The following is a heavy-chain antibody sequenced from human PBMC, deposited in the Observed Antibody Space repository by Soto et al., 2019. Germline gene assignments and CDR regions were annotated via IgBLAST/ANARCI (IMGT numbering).Heavy chain of an antibody. CDR1: GFTFSSYA. D-gene: IGHD3-10*02. Sequence: WGSLRLSCTGSGFTFSSYAMHWVRLAPGKGLEWVAVVSYDGSIENYADSVRGRFTISRDNSKNTVFLQMNSPRVEETAVYYCAKALYYYVFSLDVSWGQEPLVTVSS. CDR2: VSYDGSIE. J-gene: IGHJ5*02. V-gene: IGHV3-30*04. CDR3: AKALYYYVFSLDVS.